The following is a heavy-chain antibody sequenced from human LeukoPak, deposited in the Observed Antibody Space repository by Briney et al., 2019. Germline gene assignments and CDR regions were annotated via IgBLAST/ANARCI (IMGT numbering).Heavy chain of an antibody. Sequence: ASVKVSCKASGYTFTGHYMHWVRQAPGQGLEWMGWINPNSGGTNYAQKFQGRVTMTRDTSVGTAYMELSSLRSEDTAVYYCARAIRRGELERYWGQGTLVTVSS. D-gene: IGHD3-10*01. CDR3: ARAIRRGELERY. CDR1: GYTFTGHY. CDR2: INPNSGGT. J-gene: IGHJ4*02. V-gene: IGHV1-2*02.